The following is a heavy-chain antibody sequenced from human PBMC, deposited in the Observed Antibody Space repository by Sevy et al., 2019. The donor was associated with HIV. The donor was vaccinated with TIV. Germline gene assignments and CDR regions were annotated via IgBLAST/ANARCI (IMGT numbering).Heavy chain of an antibody. CDR3: AKDKGRYCSSTSCYYSFDY. J-gene: IGHJ4*02. CDR1: RFTFDDYA. Sequence: GGSLRLSCAASRFTFDDYAMHWVRQAPGKGLEWVSGITWNSGSIGYADSVKGRFTISRDNAKNSLYLQMNSLRAEDTALYYCAKDKGRYCSSTSCYYSFDYWGQGTLVTVSS. V-gene: IGHV3-9*01. CDR2: ITWNSGSI. D-gene: IGHD2-2*01.